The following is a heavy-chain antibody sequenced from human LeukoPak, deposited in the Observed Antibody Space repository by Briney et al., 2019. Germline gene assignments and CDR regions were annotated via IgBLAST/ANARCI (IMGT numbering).Heavy chain of an antibody. CDR2: IGWDSKSI. V-gene: IGHV3-9*01. Sequence: GGSLRLSCAASGFTFDESAMHWVRQAPGKGLEWVSGIGWDSKSIVYADSVEGRFTISRDNAKNSLYLQMNGLRPEDTASYYCAKGVGALGAFDNWGRGKVVTVSS. J-gene: IGHJ3*02. CDR1: GFTFDESA. CDR3: AKGVGALGAFDN. D-gene: IGHD1-26*01.